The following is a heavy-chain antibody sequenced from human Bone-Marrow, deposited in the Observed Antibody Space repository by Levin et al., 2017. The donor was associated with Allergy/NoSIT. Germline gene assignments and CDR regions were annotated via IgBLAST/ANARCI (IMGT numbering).Heavy chain of an antibody. Sequence: ASVKVSCKASGGTFSSYAFSWVRQAPGQGLEWMGGIIPLFGTPNYAQKFRGRVTITADESTTTAYMEMNSLRFDDTAVYYCARGGTAEEVYYYYMDVWGKGTTVTVSS. V-gene: IGHV1-69*13. CDR1: GGTFSSYA. CDR3: ARGGTAEEVYYYYMDV. J-gene: IGHJ6*03. CDR2: IIPLFGTP.